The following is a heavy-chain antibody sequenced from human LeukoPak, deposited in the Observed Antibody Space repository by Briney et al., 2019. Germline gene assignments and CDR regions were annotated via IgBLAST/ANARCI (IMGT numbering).Heavy chain of an antibody. V-gene: IGHV4-4*07. CDR2: IYTSGST. J-gene: IGHJ6*03. CDR3: AREYQQYYYYMDV. CDR1: GGPISSYY. D-gene: IGHD2-2*01. Sequence: SETLSLTCTVSGGPISSYYWSWIRQPAGKGLEWIGRIYTSGSTNYNPSLKSRVTISVDKSKNQFSLKLSSVTAADTAVYYCAREYQQYYYYMDVWGKGTTVTVSS.